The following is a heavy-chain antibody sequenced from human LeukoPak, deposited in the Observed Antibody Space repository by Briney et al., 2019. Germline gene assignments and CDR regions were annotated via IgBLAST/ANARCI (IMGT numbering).Heavy chain of an antibody. D-gene: IGHD5-12*01. J-gene: IGHJ4*02. CDR3: ARDPNGYDRWEAHC. Sequence: ASVNVSCKATVYTFTDHYIHWVRQAPGQGLEWMGWINPNSGGSNSAQKFRGRVNMTRDTSISTAYMELSSLRSDDTAVYYCARDPNGYDRWEAHCWGQGTLVTVSS. CDR1: VYTFTDHY. V-gene: IGHV1-2*02. CDR2: INPNSGGS.